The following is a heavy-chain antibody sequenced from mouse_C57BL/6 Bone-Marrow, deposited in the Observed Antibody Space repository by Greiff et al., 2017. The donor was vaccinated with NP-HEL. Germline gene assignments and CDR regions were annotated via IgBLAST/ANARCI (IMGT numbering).Heavy chain of an antibody. CDR3: AREKFVYSSGENFYV. CDR1: GYTFTSYW. D-gene: IGHD1-1*01. CDR2: IDPCDSYT. Sequence: QVQLQQPGAELVRPGTSVKLSCKASGYTFTSYWMHWVKQRPGQGLEWIGVIDPCDSYTNYNQKFKGKATVTVDTSSSTAYMQLSSLTSEDSAVYYCAREKFVYSSGENFYVWGWGPAVPVS. V-gene: IGHV1-59*01. J-gene: IGHJ1*01.